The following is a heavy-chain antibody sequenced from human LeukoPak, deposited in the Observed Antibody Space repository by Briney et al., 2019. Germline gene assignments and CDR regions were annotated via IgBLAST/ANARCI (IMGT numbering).Heavy chain of an antibody. CDR1: GGSISSGSYY. V-gene: IGHV4-61*02. J-gene: IGHJ4*02. Sequence: PSETLSLTCTVSGGSISSGSYYWSWIRQPAGKGLEWIGRIYTSGSTNYNPSLKSRVTISVDTSKNQFSLKLSSVTAADTAVYYCARAKPLGYCSGGSCYRTHYFDYWGQETLVTVSS. D-gene: IGHD2-15*01. CDR3: ARAKPLGYCSGGSCYRTHYFDY. CDR2: IYTSGST.